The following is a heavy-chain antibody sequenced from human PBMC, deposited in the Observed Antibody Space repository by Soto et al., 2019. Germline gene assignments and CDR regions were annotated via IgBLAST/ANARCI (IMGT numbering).Heavy chain of an antibody. CDR1: GFTFTSSA. CDR3: AAVGSSSWYLGY. V-gene: IGHV1-58*01. Sequence: SVKVSCKASGFTFTSSAVQWVRQARGQRLEWIGWIVVGSGNTNYAQKFQERVTITRDMSTSTAYMELSSLRSEDTAVYYCAAVGSSSWYLGYWGQGTLVTVSS. D-gene: IGHD6-13*01. CDR2: IVVGSGNT. J-gene: IGHJ4*02.